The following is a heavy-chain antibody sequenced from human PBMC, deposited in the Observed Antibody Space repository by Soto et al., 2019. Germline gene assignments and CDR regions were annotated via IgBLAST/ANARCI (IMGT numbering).Heavy chain of an antibody. CDR1: GFTFRNYD. V-gene: IGHV3-13*05. CDR3: ARTDRDFYGLDV. Sequence: EVQLVESGGGLVQPGGSLRLSCEASGFTFRNYDMHWFRQGTGKGLEWVSGISAAGDPDYADSVEGRFTISRDNAQNSFFLQMNSLRVGDKAVYYCARTDRDFYGLDVWGQGTTVIVSS. CDR2: ISAAGDP. J-gene: IGHJ6*02.